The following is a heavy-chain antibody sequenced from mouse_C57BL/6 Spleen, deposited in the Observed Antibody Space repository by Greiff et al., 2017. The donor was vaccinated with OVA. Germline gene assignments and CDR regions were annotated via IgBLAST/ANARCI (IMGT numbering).Heavy chain of an antibody. Sequence: EVQLQQSGTVLARPGASVKMSCKTSGYTFTSYWMHWVKQRPGQGLEWIGAIYPGNSDTSYNQKVKGKAKLTAVTSASTAYMELSSLTNEDSAVYYCTRSVYYGNYAMDYWGQGTSVTVSS. CDR1: GYTFTSYW. J-gene: IGHJ4*01. CDR2: IYPGNSDT. CDR3: TRSVYYGNYAMDY. D-gene: IGHD2-1*01. V-gene: IGHV1-5*01.